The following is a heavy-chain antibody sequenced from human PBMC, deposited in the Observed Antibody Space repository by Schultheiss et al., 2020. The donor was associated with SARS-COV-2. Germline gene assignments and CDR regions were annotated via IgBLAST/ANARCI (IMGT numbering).Heavy chain of an antibody. CDR2: ISSTSSTI. Sequence: GGSLRLSCAASGFTFRRNSMNWVRQAAGKGLEWVSYISSTSSTIYYADSVKGRFTISRDNAKNSLYLQMNSLRDEDTAVYYCAIDLSPLPGIDYWGQGTLVTVSS. CDR1: GFTFRRNS. V-gene: IGHV3-48*02. CDR3: AIDLSPLPGIDY. J-gene: IGHJ4*02.